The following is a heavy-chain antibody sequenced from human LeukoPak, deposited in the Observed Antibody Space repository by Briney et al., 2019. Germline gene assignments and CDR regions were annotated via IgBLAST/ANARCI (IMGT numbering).Heavy chain of an antibody. V-gene: IGHV1-69*13. CDR3: ARSHYSSYWDNGPHYYYYYMDV. CDR2: IIPIFGTT. Sequence: SVKVSCKASGGTFSSYAISWVRQAPGQGLERMGGIIPIFGTTNYAQKFQGRVTITADESTSTAYMELSSLRSEDTAVYFCARSHYSSYWDNGPHYYYYYMDVWGKGTTVTVSS. CDR1: GGTFSSYA. J-gene: IGHJ6*03. D-gene: IGHD6-6*01.